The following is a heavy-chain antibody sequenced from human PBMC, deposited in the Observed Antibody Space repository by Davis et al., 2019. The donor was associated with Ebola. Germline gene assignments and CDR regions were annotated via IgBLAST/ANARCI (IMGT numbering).Heavy chain of an antibody. CDR2: IIPILGIA. CDR1: GGTFSSYA. CDR3: ARDGPYDFWSGYYDNWFDP. D-gene: IGHD3-3*01. J-gene: IGHJ5*02. Sequence: AASVKVSCKASGGTFSSYAISWVRQAPGQGLEWMGRIIPILGIANYAQKFQGRVTITADKSTSTAYMELSSLRSEDTAVYYCARDGPYDFWSGYYDNWFDPWGQGTLVTVSS. V-gene: IGHV1-69*04.